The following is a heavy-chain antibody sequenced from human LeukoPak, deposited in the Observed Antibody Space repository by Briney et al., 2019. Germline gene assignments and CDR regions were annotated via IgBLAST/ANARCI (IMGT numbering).Heavy chain of an antibody. V-gene: IGHV3-11*06. D-gene: IGHD5-18*01. CDR1: ELTFSDYY. Sequence: PGGSLRLSCAASELTFSDYYMGWIRQAPGKGLEWVSSISSTSNYTNYADSVKGRFTISRDNAKNSLYLQMNSLRADDTAVYYCARSVYSYGPFDHWGQGTLVTVSS. J-gene: IGHJ4*02. CDR3: ARSVYSYGPFDH. CDR2: ISSTSNYT.